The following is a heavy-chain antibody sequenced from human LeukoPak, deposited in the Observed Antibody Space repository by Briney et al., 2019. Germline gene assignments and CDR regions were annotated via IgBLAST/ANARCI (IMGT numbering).Heavy chain of an antibody. Sequence: SETLSLTCTVSGGSISSGSYYWSWIRQPAGKGLEWIGRIYTSGSTNYNPSLKSRVTISVDTSKNQFSLKLSSVTAADTAVYYCARHEKPHNWFDPWGQGTLVTVSS. CDR1: GGSISSGSYY. CDR3: ARHEKPHNWFDP. V-gene: IGHV4-61*02. J-gene: IGHJ5*02. CDR2: IYTSGST.